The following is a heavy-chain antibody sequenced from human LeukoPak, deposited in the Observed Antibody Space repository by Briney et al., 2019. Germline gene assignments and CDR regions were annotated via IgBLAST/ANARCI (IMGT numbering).Heavy chain of an antibody. CDR3: ARGGDYDILTGYYGYFDY. CDR1: GFSISSYY. D-gene: IGHD3-9*01. Sequence: SETLSLTCTVSGFSISSYYWSWIRQPPGKGLEWIGYIYYSGSTNYNPSLKSRVTISVDTSKNQFSLKLSSVTAADTAVYYCARGGDYDILTGYYGYFDYWGQGTLVTVSS. CDR2: IYYSGST. V-gene: IGHV4-59*01. J-gene: IGHJ4*02.